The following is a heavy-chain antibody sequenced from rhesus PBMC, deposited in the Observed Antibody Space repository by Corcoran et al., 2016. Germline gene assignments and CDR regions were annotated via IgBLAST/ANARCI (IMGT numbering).Heavy chain of an antibody. J-gene: IGHJ5-1*01. CDR1: GYSISSGYG. D-gene: IGHD3-34*01. CDR2: IGGSSGST. Sequence: QVQLQESGPGLVKPSETLSLTCAVSGYSISSGYGWSWIRKPPGKGLEWIGYIGGSSGSTNYNPSIQSRVTISKDTSKNQFSLKLSSVTAADTAVYYCARGEVGGSFDVWGAGVLVTVSS. V-gene: IGHV4-127*01. CDR3: ARGEVGGSFDV.